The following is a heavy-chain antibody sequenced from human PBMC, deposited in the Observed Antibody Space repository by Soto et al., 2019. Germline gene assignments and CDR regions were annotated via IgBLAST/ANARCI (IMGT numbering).Heavy chain of an antibody. D-gene: IGHD3-10*01. CDR2: ISYSGSI. V-gene: IGHV4-31*03. CDR1: GGSISSVGYY. CDR3: ARGQRGNYPYYYGMDV. Sequence: QVQLQESGPGLVKPSQTLPLTCTVSGGSISSVGYYWSWIRQHPGKGLEWIGYISYSGSIYYSPSLKSRVNISVDTSKNQFSLKLSSVTAADTAVYYCARGQRGNYPYYYGMDVWGQGTTVTVSS. J-gene: IGHJ6*02.